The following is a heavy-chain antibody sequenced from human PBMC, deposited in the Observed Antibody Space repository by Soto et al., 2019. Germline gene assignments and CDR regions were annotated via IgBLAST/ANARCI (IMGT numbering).Heavy chain of an antibody. CDR2: IWYDGSNK. J-gene: IGHJ1*01. D-gene: IGHD3-22*01. CDR3: ARDLNYYDSSGYHVGLSFQH. V-gene: IGHV3-33*01. Sequence: QVQLVESGGGVVQPGRSLRLSCAASGFTFSSYGMHWVRQAPGKGLEWVAVIWYDGSNKYYADSVKGRFTISRDNSKNTLYLQMNSLRAEDTAVYYCARDLNYYDSSGYHVGLSFQHWGQGTLVTVSS. CDR1: GFTFSSYG.